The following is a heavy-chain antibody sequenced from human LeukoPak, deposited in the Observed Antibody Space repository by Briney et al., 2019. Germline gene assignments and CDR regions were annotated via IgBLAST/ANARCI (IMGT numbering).Heavy chain of an antibody. CDR1: GFTFSSYA. V-gene: IGHV3-23*01. Sequence: GGSLRLSCAASGFTFSSYAMSWVRQAPGKGLEWVSAISGSGGSTYYADPVKGRFTISRDNSKNTLYLQMNSLRAEDTALYYCAKVRSRIAAAGTSVYYFDYWGQGTLVTVSS. CDR3: AKVRSRIAAAGTSVYYFDY. D-gene: IGHD6-13*01. CDR2: ISGSGGST. J-gene: IGHJ4*02.